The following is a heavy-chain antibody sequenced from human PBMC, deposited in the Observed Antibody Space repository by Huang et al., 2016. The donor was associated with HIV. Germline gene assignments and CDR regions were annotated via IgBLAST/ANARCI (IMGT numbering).Heavy chain of an antibody. CDR2: INPSGAST. V-gene: IGHV1-46*01. Sequence: QVQLVQSGAEVKKPGASVKISCKASGYTFPTYHMHWVRQAPGQGLEWMGMINPSGASTRYAQTFQGRVTMTSDTSTSTVYMELSSLTPEDTAVYYCARALLLFGLGSPLDFWGQGSLVTVSS. CDR3: ARALLLFGLGSPLDF. CDR1: GYTFPTYH. J-gene: IGHJ4*02. D-gene: IGHD3-10*01.